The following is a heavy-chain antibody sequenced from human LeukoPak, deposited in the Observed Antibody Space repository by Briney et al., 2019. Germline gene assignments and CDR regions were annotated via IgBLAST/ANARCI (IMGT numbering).Heavy chain of an antibody. CDR2: ISGSGGST. J-gene: IGHJ4*02. V-gene: IGHV3-23*01. Sequence: GGSLRLSCAASGFTFSSYAMSWGRQAPGEGVEWVSDISGSGGSTYYADSVKGRFTISRDNSKHTLYLQMNSLRAEDTAVYYCAKVRGPAAHFDYWGQGTLVTVSS. CDR3: AKVRGPAAHFDY. CDR1: GFTFSSYA. D-gene: IGHD2-2*01.